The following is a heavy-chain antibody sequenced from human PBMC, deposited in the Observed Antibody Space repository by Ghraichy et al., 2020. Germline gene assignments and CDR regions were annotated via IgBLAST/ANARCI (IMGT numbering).Heavy chain of an antibody. CDR1: GYTFTGYY. CDR3: ARYSPEQWLAH. Sequence: ASVKVSCKASGYTFTGYYMHLVRQAPGQGLEWMGWINTNSGGTKYAQKFQGRVAMTRDTSISTAYMELSRLISDDTAVYYCARYSPEQWLAHWGQGTLVTVSS. D-gene: IGHD6-19*01. CDR2: INTNSGGT. V-gene: IGHV1-2*02. J-gene: IGHJ4*02.